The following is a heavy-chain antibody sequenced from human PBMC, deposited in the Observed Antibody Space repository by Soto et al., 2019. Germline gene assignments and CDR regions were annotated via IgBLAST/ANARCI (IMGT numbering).Heavy chain of an antibody. D-gene: IGHD1-1*01. CDR1: GGSISSYY. V-gene: IGHV4-59*01. J-gene: IGHJ4*02. CDR3: ARTDEYKSHFQY. CDR2: VYYTGST. Sequence: QVQLQESGPGLVKPSETLSLTCTVSGGSISSYYWGWIRLPPGKGLEWIGYVYYTGSTNCNPSLKSRVTVSVDTSRNQSSLKVSSITAADTAVYYCARTDEYKSHFQYWGRGTLVTVSS.